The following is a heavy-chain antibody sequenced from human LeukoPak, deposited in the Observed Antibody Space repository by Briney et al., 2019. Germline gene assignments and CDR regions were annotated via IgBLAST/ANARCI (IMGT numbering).Heavy chain of an antibody. V-gene: IGHV1-8*03. D-gene: IGHD3/OR15-3a*01. CDR3: AREGLDAFDI. J-gene: IGHJ3*02. CDR2: MNPNSGNT. CDR1: GYTFTSYD. Sequence: ASVKVSCKASGYTFTSYDINWVRQATGQGLEWMGWMNPNSGNTGYAQKFQGRVTITRNTSISTAYMELSSLRSENAAVYYCAREGLDAFDIWGQGTMVTVSS.